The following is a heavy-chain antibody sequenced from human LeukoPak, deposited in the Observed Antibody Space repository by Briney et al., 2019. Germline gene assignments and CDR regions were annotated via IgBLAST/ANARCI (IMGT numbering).Heavy chain of an antibody. CDR2: INRSGSI. J-gene: IGHJ4*02. CDR1: GGSFSGYH. CDR3: ARGPICTNGVCYTGAFDY. Sequence: PSETLSLTCAVYGGSFSGYHWSWICQPPGKGLEWIGEINRSGSINYNPSLKSRVTISVDTSKNQFSLKLSSVTAADTAVYYCARGPICTNGVCYTGAFDYWGQGTLVTVSS. V-gene: IGHV4-34*01. D-gene: IGHD2-8*01.